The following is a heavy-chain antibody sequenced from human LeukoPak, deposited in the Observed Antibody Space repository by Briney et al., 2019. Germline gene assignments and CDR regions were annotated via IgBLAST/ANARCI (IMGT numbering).Heavy chain of an antibody. D-gene: IGHD1-26*01. CDR3: ARVGATPASAFDI. J-gene: IGHJ3*02. V-gene: IGHV4-39*01. Sequence: PSETLSLTCTVSGGSISSSSYYWGWIRQPPGKGLEWIGSIYYSGSTYYNPSLKSRVTISVDTSKNQFSLKLSSVTAADTAVYYCARVGATPASAFDIWGQGTMVTVSS. CDR1: GGSISSSSYY. CDR2: IYYSGST.